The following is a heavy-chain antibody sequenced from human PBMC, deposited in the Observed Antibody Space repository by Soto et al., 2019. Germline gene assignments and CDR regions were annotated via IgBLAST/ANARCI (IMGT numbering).Heavy chain of an antibody. CDR1: GFTFSSYA. Sequence: PGGSLRLSCAASGFTFSSYAMSWVRQAPGKGLEWVSAISGSGGSTYYADSVKGRFTISRDNSKNTLYLQMNSLRAEDTAVYYCAKRHCSGGSCYYNWFDPWGQATLLTLSS. D-gene: IGHD2-15*01. V-gene: IGHV3-23*01. CDR3: AKRHCSGGSCYYNWFDP. CDR2: ISGSGGST. J-gene: IGHJ5*02.